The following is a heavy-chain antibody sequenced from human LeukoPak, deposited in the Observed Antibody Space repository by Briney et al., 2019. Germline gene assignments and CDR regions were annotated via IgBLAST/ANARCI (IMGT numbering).Heavy chain of an antibody. CDR1: GGSISSGGYY. Sequence: SETLSLTCTVSGGSISSGGYYWSWIRQHPGKGLEWIGYIYYSGSTYYNPSLKSRVTISVDTSKNQFSLKLSSVTAAGTAVYYCARDGGGSGVYRWGQGTLVIVSS. J-gene: IGHJ5*02. D-gene: IGHD3-10*01. V-gene: IGHV4-31*03. CDR2: IYYSGST. CDR3: ARDGGGSGVYR.